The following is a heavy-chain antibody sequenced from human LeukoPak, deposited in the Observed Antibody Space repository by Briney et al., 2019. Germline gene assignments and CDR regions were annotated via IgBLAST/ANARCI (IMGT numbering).Heavy chain of an antibody. D-gene: IGHD2-2*02. Sequence: PGGSLRLSCAASGFTFSSYWMSWVRQAPGKGLEWVANIKQDGSEKYYVDSVKGRFTISRDNAKNSLYLQMNSLRAEDTAVYYCAKAIWVAATSSWFCLDYWGQGTLVTVSS. J-gene: IGHJ4*02. CDR2: IKQDGSEK. V-gene: IGHV3-7*01. CDR3: AKAIWVAATSSWFCLDY. CDR1: GFTFSSYW.